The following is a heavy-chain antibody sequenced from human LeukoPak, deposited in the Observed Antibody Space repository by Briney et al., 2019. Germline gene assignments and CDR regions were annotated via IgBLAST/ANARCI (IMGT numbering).Heavy chain of an antibody. J-gene: IGHJ3*02. CDR2: ISYDESNK. CDR3: ARDMRGSSRNDDFDI. CDR1: GFPFSSYT. Sequence: GRSLRLSCAASGFPFSSYTIHWVRQAPGKGLEWVALISYDESNKYYADSVKGRFTISRENAKNSLYLQMSSLRTEDTALYYCARDMRGSSRNDDFDIWGQGTMVTVSS. D-gene: IGHD1-26*01. V-gene: IGHV3-30-3*01.